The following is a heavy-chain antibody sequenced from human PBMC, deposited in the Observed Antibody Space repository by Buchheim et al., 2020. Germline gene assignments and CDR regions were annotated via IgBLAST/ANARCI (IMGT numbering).Heavy chain of an antibody. CDR1: GFTFSSYW. V-gene: IGHV3-7*02. CDR2: VNEDGSAK. CDR3: ATKMGDY. J-gene: IGHJ4*02. Sequence: EVKLVESGGGLVQPGESLRLSCTASGFTFSSYWMMWVRQTPGKGLEWVANVNEDGSAKYYVDFVKGRFTISRENAKNSLYLQMNILRAEDTALYYCATKMGDYWGQGTL. D-gene: IGHD1-26*01.